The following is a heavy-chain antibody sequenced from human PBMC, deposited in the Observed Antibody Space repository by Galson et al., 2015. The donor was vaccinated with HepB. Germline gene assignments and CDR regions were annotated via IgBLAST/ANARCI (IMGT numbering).Heavy chain of an antibody. J-gene: IGHJ4*02. CDR2: ISSDSSYI. Sequence: SLRLSCAASGFSFNDYNMIWVRQAPGKGLEWVSSISSDSSYIYYADSVRGRFTISRDNATKSLYLQMNSLRVEDTATYYCARDPPLGAPFDYWGQGTLVTVSS. D-gene: IGHD7-27*01. V-gene: IGHV3-21*01. CDR3: ARDPPLGAPFDY. CDR1: GFSFNDYN.